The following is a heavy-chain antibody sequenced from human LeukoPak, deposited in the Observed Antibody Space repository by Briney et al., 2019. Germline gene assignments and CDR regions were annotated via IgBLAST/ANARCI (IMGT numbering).Heavy chain of an antibody. CDR1: GFIFSAYS. D-gene: IGHD1-26*01. CDR2: ISDSSDII. J-gene: IGHJ3*01. V-gene: IGHV3-48*04. CDR3: ARGYSGTYPNV. Sequence: GGSLRLSCAASGFIFSAYSMNWVRQAPGKGLAWVSYISDSSDIIYYADSVKGRFTISRDNAKDSLYLQMNSLRAEDTAIYYCARGYSGTYPNVWGQGTMVTVSS.